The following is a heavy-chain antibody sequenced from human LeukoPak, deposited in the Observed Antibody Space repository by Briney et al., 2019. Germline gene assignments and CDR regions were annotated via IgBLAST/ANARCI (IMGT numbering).Heavy chain of an antibody. CDR3: ARGFGPVVPAAIPLDY. Sequence: GGSLRLSCVGSEFTFSTYGMHWVRQAPGKGLEWVAVIWYDGSNKYYADSVKGRFTISRDNSKNTLYLQMNSLRAEDTAVYYCARGFGPVVPAAIPLDYWGQGTLVTVSS. J-gene: IGHJ4*02. CDR2: IWYDGSNK. CDR1: EFTFSTYG. V-gene: IGHV3-33*08. D-gene: IGHD2-2*02.